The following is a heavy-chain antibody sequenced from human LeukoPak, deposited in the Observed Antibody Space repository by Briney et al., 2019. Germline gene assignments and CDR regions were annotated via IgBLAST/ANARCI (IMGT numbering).Heavy chain of an antibody. CDR3: ARADYYEGFDY. D-gene: IGHD3-22*01. CDR2: IYYSGST. J-gene: IGHJ4*02. V-gene: IGHV4-59*11. CDR1: GGSISSHY. Sequence: SETLSLTRTVSGGSISSHYWSWIRQPPGKGLEWIGYIYYSGSTNYNPSLKSRVTISVDTSKNQFSLKLSSVTAADTAVYYCARADYYEGFDYWGQGTLVTVSS.